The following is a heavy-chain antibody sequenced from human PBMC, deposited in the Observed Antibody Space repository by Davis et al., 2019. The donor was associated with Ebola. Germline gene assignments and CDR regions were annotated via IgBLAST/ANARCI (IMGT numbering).Heavy chain of an antibody. CDR2: IYHSGST. CDR1: GGSISSSNW. V-gene: IGHV4-4*02. D-gene: IGHD2-15*01. CDR3: ARDGGYCSGGSCNNGPGWFDP. Sequence: GSLRLSCAVSGGSISSSNWWSWVRQPPGKGLEWIGEIYHSGSTNYNPSLKSRVTISVDKSKNQFSLKLSSVTAADTAVYYCARDGGYCSGGSCNNGPGWFDPWGQGTLVTVSS. J-gene: IGHJ5*02.